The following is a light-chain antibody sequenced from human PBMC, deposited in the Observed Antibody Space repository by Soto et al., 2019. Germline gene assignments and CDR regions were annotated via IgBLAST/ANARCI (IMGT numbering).Light chain of an antibody. CDR3: QQYGSSPPWT. J-gene: IGKJ1*01. CDR1: QSVSSSY. Sequence: EIVLTQSPGTLSLSPGERATLSCRASQSVSSSYLAWYQQKPGQAPRLLIYVASSRATGIPDRFSGSGSGTDFTITISRLEPEDFAVYYCQQYGSSPPWTVGQGTKVEIK. V-gene: IGKV3-20*01. CDR2: VAS.